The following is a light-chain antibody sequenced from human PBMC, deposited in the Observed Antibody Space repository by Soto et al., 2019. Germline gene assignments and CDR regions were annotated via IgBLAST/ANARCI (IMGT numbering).Light chain of an antibody. J-gene: IGKJ4*01. CDR1: QGISSW. CDR2: AAS. CDR3: QQANSSPLT. Sequence: DIQMTQSPSSVSASVGDRVTITCRASQGISSWLARYQQKPGKAPKLLVYAASSLQSGVLSRFSGSGSGTDFTLTISSLQPEDFASYYCQQANSSPLTFGGGTKVEIK. V-gene: IGKV1D-12*01.